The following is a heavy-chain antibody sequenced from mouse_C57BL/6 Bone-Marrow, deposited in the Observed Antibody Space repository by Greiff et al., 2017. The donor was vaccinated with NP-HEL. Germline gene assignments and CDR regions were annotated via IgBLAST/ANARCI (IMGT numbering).Heavy chain of an antibody. V-gene: IGHV1-85*01. Sequence: QVQLQQSGPELVKPGASVKLSCKASGYTFTSYDINWVKQRPGQGLEWIGWIYPSDGSTKYNEKFKGKATLTVDTSSSTAYMELHSLTSEDYAVYFCANYNGSPRGAMDYWGKGTSVTVSS. CDR1: GYTFTSYD. D-gene: IGHD1-1*01. J-gene: IGHJ4*01. CDR2: IYPSDGST. CDR3: ANYNGSPRGAMDY.